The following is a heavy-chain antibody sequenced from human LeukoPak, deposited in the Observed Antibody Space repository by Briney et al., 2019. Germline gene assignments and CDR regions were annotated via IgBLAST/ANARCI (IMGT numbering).Heavy chain of an antibody. Sequence: GGSLRLSCTGSGFTFGDYAMSWIRQAPGKGLEWVGFIRSKVYDGTIEYAASVKGRFTISRDDSKSIAYLQMNSLRAEDTAVYYCAKGPKYDFWSGYYTLPFDYWGQGTLVTVSS. V-gene: IGHV3-49*03. CDR1: GFTFGDYA. J-gene: IGHJ4*02. CDR2: IRSKVYDGTI. CDR3: AKGPKYDFWSGYYTLPFDY. D-gene: IGHD3-3*01.